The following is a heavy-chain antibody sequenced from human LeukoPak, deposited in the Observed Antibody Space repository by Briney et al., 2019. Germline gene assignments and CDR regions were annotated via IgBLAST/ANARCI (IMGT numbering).Heavy chain of an antibody. CDR3: AKDWTGTKPFDL. CDR2: ISGSGGRT. D-gene: IGHD3/OR15-3a*01. J-gene: IGHJ2*01. Sequence: GGSLRLSCAASGFTFSSYGMIWVRQAPGKGLEWVSAISGSGGRTYYADSVKGRFTISRDNSKNTLYLQMNSLRAEDTAVYYCAKDWTGTKPFDLWGRGTLVTVSS. CDR1: GFTFSSYG. V-gene: IGHV3-23*01.